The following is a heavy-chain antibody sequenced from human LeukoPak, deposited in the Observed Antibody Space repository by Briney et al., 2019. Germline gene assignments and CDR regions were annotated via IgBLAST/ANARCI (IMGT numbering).Heavy chain of an antibody. V-gene: IGHV3-33*01. CDR1: GFTFSGYA. CDR3: ARDLSLNYDFWSGYDAFDI. J-gene: IGHJ3*02. CDR2: IWYDGSNI. D-gene: IGHD3-3*01. Sequence: PGGFLRLSCAASGFTFSGYAMHWVRQAPGKGLEWVAGIWYDGSNINYADSVKGRFTISRDNSKNTLYLQMNNLRAEDTAVYYCARDLSLNYDFWSGYDAFDIWGQGTMVTVSS.